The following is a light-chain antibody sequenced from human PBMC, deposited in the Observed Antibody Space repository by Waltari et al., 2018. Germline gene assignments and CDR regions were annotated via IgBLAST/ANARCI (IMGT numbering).Light chain of an antibody. CDR3: QAWDSSIFWV. J-gene: IGLJ3*02. Sequence: SYELTQPPSVSVSPGQTASITCSGDKSGDKYACWYQQKPGQSPVLVIYQDSKRPSGIPERFSGSNSGNTATLTISGTQAMDEADYYCQAWDSSIFWVFGGGTKLTVL. V-gene: IGLV3-1*01. CDR1: KSGDKY. CDR2: QDS.